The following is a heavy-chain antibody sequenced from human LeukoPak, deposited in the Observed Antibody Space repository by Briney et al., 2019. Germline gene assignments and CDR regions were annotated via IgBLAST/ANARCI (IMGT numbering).Heavy chain of an antibody. CDR2: MNPNSGNT. J-gene: IGHJ6*03. V-gene: IGHV1-8*03. CDR3: ARAYSSSWYTPVYYYYMDV. D-gene: IGHD6-13*01. CDR1: GYTFTSYD. Sequence: ASVKVSCMASGYTFTSYDINWVRQATGQGLEWMGRMNPNSGNTGYAQKFQGRVTITRNTSISTAYMELSSLRSEDAAVYYCARAYSSSWYTPVYYYYMDVWGKGTTVTVSS.